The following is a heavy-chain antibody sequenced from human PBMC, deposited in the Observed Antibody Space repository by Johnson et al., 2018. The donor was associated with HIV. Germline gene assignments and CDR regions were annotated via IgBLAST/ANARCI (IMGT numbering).Heavy chain of an antibody. CDR3: ATVWRNEGRHAFDV. J-gene: IGHJ3*01. Sequence: QMQLVESGGGLVKPGGSLRLSCAASGFTFSAYYMSWIRQAPGKGLDWVSYISNADSTIYYAESVKGRFTISRDNAKNSLYLHMNSLRAEDTAVYYCATVWRNEGRHAFDVWGQGTMVTVSS. D-gene: IGHD1-1*01. CDR1: GFTFSAYY. V-gene: IGHV3-11*04. CDR2: ISNADSTI.